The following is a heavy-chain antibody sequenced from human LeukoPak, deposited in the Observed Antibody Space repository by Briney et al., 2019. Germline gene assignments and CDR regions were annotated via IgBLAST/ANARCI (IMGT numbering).Heavy chain of an antibody. CDR2: INPNSGGT. J-gene: IGHJ1*01. Sequence: ASVKVSCKASGHTFTGYYMHWVRQAPGQGLEWMGWINPNSGGTNYAQKFQGRVTMTRDTSISTAYMELSRLRSDDTAVYYCARDYYDSSWQYFQHWGQGTLVTVSS. CDR1: GHTFTGYY. V-gene: IGHV1-2*02. D-gene: IGHD3-22*01. CDR3: ARDYYDSSWQYFQH.